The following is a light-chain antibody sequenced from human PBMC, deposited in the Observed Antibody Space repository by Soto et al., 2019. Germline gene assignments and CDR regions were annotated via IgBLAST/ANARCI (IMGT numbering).Light chain of an antibody. CDR2: DVT. V-gene: IGLV2-14*03. J-gene: IGLJ1*01. CDR3: SSYRSSSTYV. Sequence: QSALTQPASVSGSPGQSITISCTGTTSDVGGYNYVSWYQNYPGKAPKLMIYDVTLRPSGVSYRFSGSKSGNTASLTISGLQAEDEADYYCSSYRSSSTYVFGTGTKLTVL. CDR1: TSDVGGYNY.